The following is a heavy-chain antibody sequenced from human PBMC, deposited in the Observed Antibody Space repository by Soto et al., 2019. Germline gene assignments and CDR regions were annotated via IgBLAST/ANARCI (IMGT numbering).Heavy chain of an antibody. CDR3: ARTLIVVVPAATAFDY. V-gene: IGHV1-18*01. CDR2: ISAYNGNT. Sequence: ALVKVSCKSSGYTFTSYVISWVRHAPGQGLEWMGWISAYNGNTNYAQKLQGRVTMTTDTSTRTGYMELGSLRSDGTAVYYCARTLIVVVPAATAFDYWGQGSLVTVSS. CDR1: GYTFTSYV. J-gene: IGHJ4*02. D-gene: IGHD2-2*01.